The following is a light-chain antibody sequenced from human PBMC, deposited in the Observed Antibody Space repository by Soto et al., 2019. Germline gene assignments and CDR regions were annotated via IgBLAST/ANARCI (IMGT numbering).Light chain of an antibody. CDR1: QSVNSKY. CDR2: GAS. V-gene: IGKV3-20*01. J-gene: IGKJ2*01. Sequence: EIVLTQSPGTLSLSPGGGATLSCRASQSVNSKYLAWYQHKPGQAPRLLIYGASTRATGIPDRFSGSGSWTDFTLTISRLEPEDFAVYYCQQFGSSPAEYTFGQGTKLAIK. CDR3: QQFGSSPAEYT.